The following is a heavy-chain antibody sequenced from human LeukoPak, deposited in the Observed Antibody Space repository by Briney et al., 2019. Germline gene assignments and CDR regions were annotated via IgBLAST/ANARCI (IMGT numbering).Heavy chain of an antibody. Sequence: SETLSLTCTVSGGSISSYYWSWIRQPPGKGLEWIGYIYYSGSTNYNPSLKSRVTISVDTSKNQFSLQLNSVTPEDTAVYYCARDGYSGSSNWFDPWGQGTLVTVSS. J-gene: IGHJ5*02. V-gene: IGHV4-59*12. CDR3: ARDGYSGSSNWFDP. CDR2: IYYSGST. D-gene: IGHD1-26*01. CDR1: GGSISSYY.